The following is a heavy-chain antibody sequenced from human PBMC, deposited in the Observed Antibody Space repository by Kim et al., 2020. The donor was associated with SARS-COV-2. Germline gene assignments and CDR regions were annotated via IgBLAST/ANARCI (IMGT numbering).Heavy chain of an antibody. CDR3: AKGRICSSTSCYVPYYYYYGMDV. CDR2: ISYDGSNK. Sequence: GGSLRLSCAASGFTFSSYGMHWVRQAPGKGLEWVAVISYDGSNKYYADSVKGRFTISRDNSKNTLYLQMNSLRAEDTAVYYCAKGRICSSTSCYVPYYYYYGMDVWGQGTTVTVSS. CDR1: GFTFSSYG. V-gene: IGHV3-30*18. J-gene: IGHJ6*02. D-gene: IGHD2-2*01.